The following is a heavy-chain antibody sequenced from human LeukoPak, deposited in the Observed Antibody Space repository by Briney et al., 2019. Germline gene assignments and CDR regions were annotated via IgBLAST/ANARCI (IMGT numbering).Heavy chain of an antibody. Sequence: GGSLRLSCAASGFTFNNYAMNWVRQAPGKGLEWVSVITSSGSTYYADSVKGRFTISRDNSKNTLYLQMNSLRAEDTAIYYCAKDLYGDYDFDCWGRGILVTVSS. J-gene: IGHJ4*02. V-gene: IGHV3-23*01. D-gene: IGHD4-17*01. CDR1: GFTFNNYA. CDR2: ITSSGST. CDR3: AKDLYGDYDFDC.